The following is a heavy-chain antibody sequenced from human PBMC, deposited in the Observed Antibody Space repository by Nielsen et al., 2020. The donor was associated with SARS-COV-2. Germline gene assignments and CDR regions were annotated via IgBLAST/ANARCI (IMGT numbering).Heavy chain of an antibody. Sequence: GGSLRLSCAASGFTVSSNYMSWVRQAPGKGLEWVSVIYSGGSTYYADSVKGRFTISRDNAKNSLYLQMNSLRAEDTAVYYCARDPSGWYYFDYWGQGTLVTVSS. J-gene: IGHJ4*02. CDR3: ARDPSGWYYFDY. CDR2: IYSGGST. D-gene: IGHD6-19*01. CDR1: GFTVSSNY. V-gene: IGHV3-53*01.